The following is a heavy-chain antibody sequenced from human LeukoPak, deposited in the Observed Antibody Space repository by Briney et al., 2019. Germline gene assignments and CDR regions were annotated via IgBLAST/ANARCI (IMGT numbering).Heavy chain of an antibody. CDR3: TRGDGSGSY. D-gene: IGHD1-26*01. V-gene: IGHV3-49*04. Sequence: PGVSLRLSCTASGFTFGDYAMSWVRQAPGKGLDWIGFIRSKTSGGTTEYAASVKGRVTILRDDSKSIAYLQITSLKPEDTAVHYCTRGDGSGSYWGQGTLVTVSS. CDR1: GFTFGDYA. J-gene: IGHJ4*02. CDR2: IRSKTSGGTT.